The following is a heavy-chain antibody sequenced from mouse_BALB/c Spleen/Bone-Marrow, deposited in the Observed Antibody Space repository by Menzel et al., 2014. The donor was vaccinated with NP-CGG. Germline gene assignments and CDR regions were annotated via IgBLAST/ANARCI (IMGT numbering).Heavy chain of an antibody. V-gene: IGHV14-3*02. Sequence: EVQLQESGAELVKPGASVKLSCTASGFNIKDTYMHWVKQRPERGLEWIGRIDPANGNTEYDPKFQGKATITADTSSNTAYLQLSSLTSEDTAVYYCASYYYGRYFDVWGAGTTVTVSS. CDR3: ASYYYGRYFDV. J-gene: IGHJ1*01. CDR2: IDPANGNT. CDR1: GFNIKDTY. D-gene: IGHD1-1*01.